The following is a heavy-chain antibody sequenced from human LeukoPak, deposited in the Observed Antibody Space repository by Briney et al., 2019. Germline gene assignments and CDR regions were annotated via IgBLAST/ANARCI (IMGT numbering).Heavy chain of an antibody. D-gene: IGHD5-18*01. CDR1: GYSISSGYY. V-gene: IGHV4-38-2*02. Sequence: KPSETLSLTCTVSGYSISSGYYWGWIRQPPGKGLEWIGSIYHSGSTYYNPSLKSRVTISVDTSKNQFSLKLSSVTAADTAVYYCVRGYPHTGAFDIWGQGTMVTVSS. CDR2: IYHSGST. CDR3: VRGYPHTGAFDI. J-gene: IGHJ3*02.